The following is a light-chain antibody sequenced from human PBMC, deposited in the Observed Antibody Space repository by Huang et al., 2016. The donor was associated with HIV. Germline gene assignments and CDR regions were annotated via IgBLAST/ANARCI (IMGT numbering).Light chain of an antibody. J-gene: IGKJ2*01. CDR2: DTP. CDR3: QQPGS. Sequence: EIVLTQSPATLSLSPGERATLACRASQSVGGNLAWYQKKHGQAPRLLIYDTPTRASGIPARFSGSGSETDFTLTISSLEPEDFAVYYCQQPGSFGQGTKVDIK. CDR1: QSVGGN. V-gene: IGKV3-11*01.